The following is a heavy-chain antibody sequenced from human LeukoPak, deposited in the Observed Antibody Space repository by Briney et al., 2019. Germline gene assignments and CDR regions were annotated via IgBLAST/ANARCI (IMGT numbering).Heavy chain of an antibody. CDR3: ARPKVRSAIAAYDAFDI. CDR2: INPYSGGT. J-gene: IGHJ3*02. CDR1: GYTFTGYY. Sequence: ASVKVSCKASGYTFTGYYMHWVRQAPGQGLEWMGWINPYSGGTNYAQKFQGRVTMTRDTSISTAYMELSRLRSDDTAVYYCARPKVRSAIAAYDAFDIWGQGTMVTVSS. D-gene: IGHD6-13*01. V-gene: IGHV1-2*02.